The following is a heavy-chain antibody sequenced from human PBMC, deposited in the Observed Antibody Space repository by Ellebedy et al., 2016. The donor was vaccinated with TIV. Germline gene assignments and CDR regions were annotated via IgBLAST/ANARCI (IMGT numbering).Heavy chain of an antibody. CDR1: GFTISTYG. Sequence: GESLKISCAASGFTISTYGMHWVRQAPGKGLQWVAVVWSDGSNKFYADSVKCRFPISRDSSKNTLYLQMNSLTAEDTALYSCAREGHYDDSSSPFDFWGQGTLVTVSS. J-gene: IGHJ4*02. CDR2: VWSDGSNK. D-gene: IGHD3-22*01. CDR3: AREGHYDDSSSPFDF. V-gene: IGHV3-33*08.